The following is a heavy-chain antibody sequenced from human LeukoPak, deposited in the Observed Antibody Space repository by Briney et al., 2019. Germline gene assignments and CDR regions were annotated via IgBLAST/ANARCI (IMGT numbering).Heavy chain of an antibody. D-gene: IGHD3-3*01. V-gene: IGHV3-30*18. CDR3: AKDSYDFWSGYPIDY. CDR1: GFTFSSYG. J-gene: IGHJ4*02. CDR2: ISYDGSNK. Sequence: GGSLRLSCAASGFTFSSYGMHWVRQAPGKGLEWVAVISYDGSNKYYADSVEGRFTISRDNSKNTLYLQMNSLRAEDTAVYYCAKDSYDFWSGYPIDYWGQGTLVTVSS.